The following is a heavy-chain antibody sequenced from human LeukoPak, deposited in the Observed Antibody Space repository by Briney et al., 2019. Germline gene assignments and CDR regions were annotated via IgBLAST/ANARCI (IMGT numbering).Heavy chain of an antibody. CDR3: ARGYCGGDCYGLFDY. Sequence: GASVKVSCKASGYTFTGYYMHWVRQAPGQGLEWMGRINPNSGGTNYAQKFQGRVTMTRDTSFSTAYMELSRLRSDDTAVYYCARGYCGGDCYGLFDYWGQGTLVTVSS. CDR1: GYTFTGYY. CDR2: INPNSGGT. V-gene: IGHV1-2*06. J-gene: IGHJ4*02. D-gene: IGHD2-21*02.